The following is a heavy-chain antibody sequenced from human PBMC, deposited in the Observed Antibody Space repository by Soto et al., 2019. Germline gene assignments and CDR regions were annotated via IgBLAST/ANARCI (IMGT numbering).Heavy chain of an antibody. D-gene: IGHD5-12*01. V-gene: IGHV4-59*02. Sequence: SETLSLTSSVSGGSVSNYYWSWVRQPPGKRLEWIGYIYHMGGTDYNPSLKSRVTISIDKSKNQFSLNLRSVTAADTAVYFCARFTYKSGFNWFDPWGQGTQVTVSS. CDR3: ARFTYKSGFNWFDP. CDR2: IYHMGGT. CDR1: GGSVSNYY. J-gene: IGHJ5*02.